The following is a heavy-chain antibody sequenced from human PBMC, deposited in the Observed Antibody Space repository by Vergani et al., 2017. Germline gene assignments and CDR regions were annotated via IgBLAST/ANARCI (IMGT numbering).Heavy chain of an antibody. CDR3: ARLYGSGSWVVY. V-gene: IGHV4-39*01. CDR2: IYYSGST. D-gene: IGHD3-10*01. Sequence: QLQLQESGPGLVKPSETLSLTCTVSGGSISSSSYYWGWIRQPPGKGLEWIGSIYYSGSTYYNPSLKSRVTISVDTSKNQFSLKLSSVTAADTAVYDCARLYGSGSWVVYWGQGTLVTVSS. CDR1: GGSISSSSYY. J-gene: IGHJ4*02.